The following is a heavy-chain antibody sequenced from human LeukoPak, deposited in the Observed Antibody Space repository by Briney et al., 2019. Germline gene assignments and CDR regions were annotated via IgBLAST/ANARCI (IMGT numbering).Heavy chain of an antibody. V-gene: IGHV4-38-2*02. Sequence: KPSETLSLTCTVSGYSISSGYYWGWIRQPPGKGLEWIGSIYHSGSTYYNPSLKSRVTISADTSKNQFSLKLSSVTAADTAVYYCARDPSGSKYCGGQGTLVTVSS. CDR3: ARDPSGSKYC. D-gene: IGHD1-26*01. J-gene: IGHJ4*02. CDR1: GYSISSGYY. CDR2: IYHSGST.